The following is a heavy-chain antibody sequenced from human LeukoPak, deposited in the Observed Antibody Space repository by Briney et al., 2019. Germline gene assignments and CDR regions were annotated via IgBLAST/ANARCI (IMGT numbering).Heavy chain of an antibody. Sequence: SETLSLTCTVSGGSISSGDYFWSWIRQPPGKGLEWIGYIYYSGSTYYNPSLKSRVTISVDTSKNQFSLKLSSVTAADTAVYYCASQSLLWFGEFPFDYWGQGTLVTASS. D-gene: IGHD3-10*01. V-gene: IGHV4-30-4*01. J-gene: IGHJ4*02. CDR1: GGSISSGDYF. CDR3: ASQSLLWFGEFPFDY. CDR2: IYYSGST.